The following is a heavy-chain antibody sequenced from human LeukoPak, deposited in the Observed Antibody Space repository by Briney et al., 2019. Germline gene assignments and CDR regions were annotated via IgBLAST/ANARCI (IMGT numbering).Heavy chain of an antibody. CDR3: ARAGIAAASGQEHYYYYMDV. CDR2: ISYDGSNK. J-gene: IGHJ6*03. Sequence: GGSLRLSCAASGFTFSSYAMHWVRQAPGKGLEWVAVISYDGSNKYYADSVKGRFTISRDNSKNTLYLQMNSLRAEDTAVYYCARAGIAAASGQEHYYYYMDVWGKGTTVTVSS. V-gene: IGHV3-30*04. CDR1: GFTFSSYA. D-gene: IGHD6-13*01.